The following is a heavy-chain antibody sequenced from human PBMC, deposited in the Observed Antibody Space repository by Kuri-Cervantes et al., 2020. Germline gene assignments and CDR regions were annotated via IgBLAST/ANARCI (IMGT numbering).Heavy chain of an antibody. CDR2: INEDESQK. V-gene: IGHV3-7*04. CDR1: GFTFSAYW. CDR3: ARGETTDL. D-gene: IGHD1-1*01. J-gene: IGHJ5*02. Sequence: GESLKISCAASGFTFSAYWMTWVRQAPGKGLEWVANINEDESQKYYVDDVKGRFTVSRDNTENSLFLQMNSLRVDDTAIYYCARGETTDLWGQGILVTVSS.